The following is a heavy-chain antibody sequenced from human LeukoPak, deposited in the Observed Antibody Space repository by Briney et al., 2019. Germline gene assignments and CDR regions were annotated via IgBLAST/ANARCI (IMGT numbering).Heavy chain of an antibody. CDR3: ARDGGSAWFHDY. Sequence: PGGSLRLSCAASGFTFSDNYMSWIRQAPGKGLEWVSYISSSGNTTYNADSVKGRFSITGDNAKNSLYLQMNSLRAEDTAVYYCARDGGSAWFHDYWGQGTLVTVSS. CDR2: ISSSGNTT. J-gene: IGHJ4*02. CDR1: GFTFSDNY. V-gene: IGHV3-11*04. D-gene: IGHD6-19*01.